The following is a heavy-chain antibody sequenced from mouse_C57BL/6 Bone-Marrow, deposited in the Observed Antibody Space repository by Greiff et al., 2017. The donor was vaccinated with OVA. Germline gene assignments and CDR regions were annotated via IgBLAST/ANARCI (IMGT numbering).Heavy chain of an antibody. Sequence: VQLQQSGAELVRPGTSVTVSCKASGYAFTNYLIEWVKQRPGQGLEWIGVINPGSGGTNYNEKFKGKATLTADKSSSTAYMQLSSLTSEDSAVYFCAREGFAYWGQGTLVTVSA. V-gene: IGHV1-54*01. CDR2: INPGSGGT. CDR1: GYAFTNYL. CDR3: AREGFAY. J-gene: IGHJ3*01.